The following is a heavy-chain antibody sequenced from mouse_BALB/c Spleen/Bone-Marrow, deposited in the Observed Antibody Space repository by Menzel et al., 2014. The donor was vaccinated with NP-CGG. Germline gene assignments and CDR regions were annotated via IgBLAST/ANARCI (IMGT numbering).Heavy chain of an antibody. D-gene: IGHD1-1*01. Sequence: EVQVVESGGGLVRPGGSLKLSCAASGFTFSDYYMYWVRQTPEKRLEWVATISDGGSYTYYPDSVEGRFTISRDNAKNNLYLQMSSLKSEDTAMYYCARGSSYFDYWGQGTTLTVSS. CDR2: ISDGGSYT. CDR1: GFTFSDYY. J-gene: IGHJ2*01. CDR3: ARGSSYFDY. V-gene: IGHV5-4*02.